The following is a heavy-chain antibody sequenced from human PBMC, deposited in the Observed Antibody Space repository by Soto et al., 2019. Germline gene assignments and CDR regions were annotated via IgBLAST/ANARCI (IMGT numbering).Heavy chain of an antibody. CDR1: GGSISSSNW. CDR2: IYHSGST. CDR3: ARETAKLYYYYGMDV. Sequence: PSETLSLTCAVSGGSISSSNWWSWVRQPPGKGLEWIGEIYHSGSTNYNPSLKSRVTISVDKSKNQFSLKLSSVTAADTAVYYCARETAKLYYYYGMDVWGQGTTVTVSS. J-gene: IGHJ6*02. V-gene: IGHV4-4*02. D-gene: IGHD5-18*01.